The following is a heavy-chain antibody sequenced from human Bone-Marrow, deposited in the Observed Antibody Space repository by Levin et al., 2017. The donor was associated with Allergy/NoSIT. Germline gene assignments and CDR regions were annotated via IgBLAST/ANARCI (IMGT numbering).Heavy chain of an antibody. J-gene: IGHJ4*02. Sequence: SGGSLRLSCTVNGGSFRSYYWSWIRLSPGKGLQWIGEITHSGSVRYESSLESRVTISVDWTEKEFSLTLNSVSAADTAVYYCARGQGYSYGYSLDYWGQGTMVTVS. CDR2: ITHSGSV. D-gene: IGHD5-18*01. CDR3: ARGQGYSYGYSLDY. V-gene: IGHV4-34*01. CDR1: GGSFRSYY.